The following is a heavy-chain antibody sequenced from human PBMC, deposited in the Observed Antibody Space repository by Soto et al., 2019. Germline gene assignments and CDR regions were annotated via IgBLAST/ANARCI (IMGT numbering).Heavy chain of an antibody. J-gene: IGHJ4*02. D-gene: IGHD5-12*01. CDR3: AREPGGWLQLDY. CDR1: GFTFSSYA. Sequence: QVQLVESGGGVVQPGRSLRLSCAASGFTFSSYAMHWVRQAPGKGLEWVAVISYDGSNKYYADSVKGRFTISRDNSKNTLYLQMNSLRAEDTAVYYCAREPGGWLQLDYWGQGTLVTVSS. V-gene: IGHV3-30-3*01. CDR2: ISYDGSNK.